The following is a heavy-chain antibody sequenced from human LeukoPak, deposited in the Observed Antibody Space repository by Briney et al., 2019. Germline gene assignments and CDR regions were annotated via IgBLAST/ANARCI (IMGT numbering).Heavy chain of an antibody. CDR3: AREDSHYYDSSGYYYDY. D-gene: IGHD3-22*01. V-gene: IGHV1-2*02. J-gene: IGHJ4*02. CDR1: GYTFTGYY. CDR2: INPNSGGT. Sequence: ASVKVSCKASGYTFTGYYMHWVRQAPGQGLEWMGWINPNSGGTNYAQKFQGRVTMTRDTSISTAYMELSRLRSDDTAVYYCAREDSHYYDSSGYYYDYWGQGTLVTVSS.